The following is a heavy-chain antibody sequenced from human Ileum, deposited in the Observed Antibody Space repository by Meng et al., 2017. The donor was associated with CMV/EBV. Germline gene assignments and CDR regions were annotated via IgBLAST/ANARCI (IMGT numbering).Heavy chain of an antibody. V-gene: IGHV7-4-1*02. CDR2: IDTNTGHP. Sequence: CKASGYTFTSNNVIWVRQAPGQGPEWMRWIDTNTGHPTYAQGFTGRFVFSLDTSVSTAYLQISSLKAEDTAVYYCARDGLSGRYFDYWGQGTLVTVSS. CDR1: GYTFTSNN. D-gene: IGHD1-26*01. J-gene: IGHJ4*02. CDR3: ARDGLSGRYFDY.